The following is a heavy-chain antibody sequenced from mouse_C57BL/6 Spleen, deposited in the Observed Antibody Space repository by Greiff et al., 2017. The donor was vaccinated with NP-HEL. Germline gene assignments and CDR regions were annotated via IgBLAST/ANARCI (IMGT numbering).Heavy chain of an antibody. J-gene: IGHJ4*01. CDR2: ISPANGNT. CDR1: GFNIKNTY. Sequence: VQLKESVAELVRPGASVKLSCTASGFNIKNTYMHWVRQRPEQGLEWIGWISPANGNTKYAAKFQGRATISADTSSNTPSLQLSSLTSKDTAIYYCAMKDDCYFAKGDWGQGTSVT. V-gene: IGHV14-3*01. D-gene: IGHD2-4*01. CDR3: AMKDDCYFAKGD.